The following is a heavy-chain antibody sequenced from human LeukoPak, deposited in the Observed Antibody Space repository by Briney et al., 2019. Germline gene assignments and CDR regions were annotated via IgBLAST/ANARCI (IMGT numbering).Heavy chain of an antibody. D-gene: IGHD5-18*01. CDR1: GGSFSAYY. J-gene: IGHJ5*02. CDR3: ARDGYSIGRAFDP. CDR2: ISHSGST. V-gene: IGHV4-34*01. Sequence: SETLSLTCSVYGGSFSAYYWIWIRQSPGMGLQWIGEISHSGSTNYNPSLRSRLTMSVDTSKHQFSLKLSSVTAADSAIYYCARDGYSIGRAFDPWGQGTLVTVSS.